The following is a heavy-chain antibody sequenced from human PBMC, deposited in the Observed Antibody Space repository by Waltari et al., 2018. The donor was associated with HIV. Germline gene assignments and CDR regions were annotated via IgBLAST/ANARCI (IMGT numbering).Heavy chain of an antibody. V-gene: IGHV1-18*01. CDR2: RSAYKGNT. CDR1: GYPFTGSG. CDR3: ARGGCSSASCYSCGFDP. Sequence: QAQLAPSGAAVKKPAAPVSVSCKASGYPFTGSGISRVRQAPGQGPEWLGWRSAYKGNTNYAKKLQGRVTMTTDTSTSPAYMELRSLRSDDTAVYYCARGGCSSASCYSCGFDPWGQGTLVTVSS. D-gene: IGHD2-2*01. J-gene: IGHJ5*02.